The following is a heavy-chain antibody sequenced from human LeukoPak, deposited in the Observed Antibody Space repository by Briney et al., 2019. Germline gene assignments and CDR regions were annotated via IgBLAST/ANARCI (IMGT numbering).Heavy chain of an antibody. CDR1: GGSISSGGYY. CDR3: ARANDYVWYFDY. D-gene: IGHD3-16*01. Sequence: SPTLSLTCPVSGGSISSGGYYWSWIRQPPGQGPEWIGYIYYSGSTYYNPSLKSRVTISVDTSKNQFSLKLSSVTAADTAVYYCARANDYVWYFDYWGQGTLVTVSS. J-gene: IGHJ4*02. CDR2: IYYSGST. V-gene: IGHV4-31*03.